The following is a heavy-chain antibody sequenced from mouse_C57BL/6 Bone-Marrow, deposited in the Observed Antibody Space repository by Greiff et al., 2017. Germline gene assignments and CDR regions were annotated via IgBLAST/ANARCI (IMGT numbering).Heavy chain of an antibody. CDR2: ISYDGSN. Sequence: DVKLVESGPGLVKPSQSLSLTCSVTGYSITSGYYWNWIRQFPGNKLEWMGYISYDGSNNYNPSLKNRISITRDTSKNQFFLKLNSVTTEDTATYYCARVTIYYGLPFDYWGQGTTLTVSS. CDR3: ARVTIYYGLPFDY. J-gene: IGHJ2*01. D-gene: IGHD2-1*01. V-gene: IGHV3-6*01. CDR1: GYSITSGYY.